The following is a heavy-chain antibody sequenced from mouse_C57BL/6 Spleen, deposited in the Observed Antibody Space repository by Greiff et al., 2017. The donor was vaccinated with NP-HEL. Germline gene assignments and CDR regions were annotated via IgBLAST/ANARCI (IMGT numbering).Heavy chain of an antibody. CDR2: IDPSDSYT. Sequence: QVQLQQPGAELVMPGASVKLSCKASGYTFTSYWMHWVKQRPGQGLEWIGEIDPSDSYTNYNQKFKGKSTLTVDKSSSTAYMQLSSLTSEDSAVYYCARGLDDDAKGFAYWGQGTLVTVSA. V-gene: IGHV1-69*01. J-gene: IGHJ3*01. CDR3: ARGLDDDAKGFAY. CDR1: GYTFTSYW. D-gene: IGHD2-4*01.